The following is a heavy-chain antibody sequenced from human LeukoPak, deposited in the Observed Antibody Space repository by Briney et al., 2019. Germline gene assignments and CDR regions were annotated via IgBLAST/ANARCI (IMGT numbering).Heavy chain of an antibody. V-gene: IGHV3-33*08. Sequence: PGGSLRLSCAASGFTFSSYSMNWVRQAPGKGLQWVAVIWYDGTNKQYVDSVKGRFTISRDNSENTLYLQMNSLRDGDTAVYYCARESSLTGAYFDWWGQGTLVTVSS. CDR3: ARESSLTGAYFDW. CDR1: GFTFSSYS. J-gene: IGHJ4*02. D-gene: IGHD3-10*01. CDR2: IWYDGTNK.